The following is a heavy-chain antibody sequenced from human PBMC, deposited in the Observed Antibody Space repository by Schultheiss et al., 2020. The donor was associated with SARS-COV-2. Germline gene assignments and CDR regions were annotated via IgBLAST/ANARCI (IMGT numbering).Heavy chain of an antibody. Sequence: SETLSLTCAVYGGSFSGYYWSWIRQPPGKGLEWIGYIYYSGSTNYNPSLKSRVTISVDTSKNQFSLKLSSVTAADTAVYYCAALGYCSSTSCYTPRYYYYMDVWGKGTTVTVSS. V-gene: IGHV4-59*01. CDR1: GGSFSGYY. CDR2: IYYSGST. CDR3: AALGYCSSTSCYTPRYYYYMDV. D-gene: IGHD2-2*02. J-gene: IGHJ6*03.